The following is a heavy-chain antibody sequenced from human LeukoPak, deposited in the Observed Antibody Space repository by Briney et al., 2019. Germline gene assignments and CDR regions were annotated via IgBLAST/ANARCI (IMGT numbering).Heavy chain of an antibody. V-gene: IGHV4-61*09. J-gene: IGHJ3*02. D-gene: IGHD2-2*01. Sequence: PSETLSLTCTVSGGSISSGSYYWSWIRQPAGKGLEWIGHIYTSGSTNYNPSLKSRVIISADTSKNQFSLKLSSVTASDTAVYYCARGGYCSSTTCSPHAFDIWGQGTMVTVSS. CDR1: GGSISSGSYY. CDR3: ARGGYCSSTTCSPHAFDI. CDR2: IYTSGST.